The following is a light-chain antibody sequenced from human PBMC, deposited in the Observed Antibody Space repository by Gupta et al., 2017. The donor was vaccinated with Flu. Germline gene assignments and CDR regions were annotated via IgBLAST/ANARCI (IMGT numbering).Light chain of an antibody. J-gene: IGKJ1*01. Sequence: EIVMTQSPATLSVSPGERATLSCRASQNVNSNLAWYQQKPGQAPRLLIYGASNMATSIPARFSGSGSGTDFTLTISSLQSEDFAVYYCQQYDTWPADTFGQGTKVEIK. CDR3: QQYDTWPADT. V-gene: IGKV3-15*01. CDR2: GAS. CDR1: QNVNSN.